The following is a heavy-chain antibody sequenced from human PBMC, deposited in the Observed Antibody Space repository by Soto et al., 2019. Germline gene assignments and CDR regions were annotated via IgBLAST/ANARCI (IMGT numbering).Heavy chain of an antibody. J-gene: IGHJ4*02. Sequence: GQLLESGGGLVQPGGSLRLSCAASGFTFSSYAMSWVRQAPGKGLEWVSTISGSGGSTYFADSVKGRFTISRDNSKNTVYLQRNSRRAEDTAVYYWAKGFAVAVRYSSGWAADYWGQGTLVTVSS. D-gene: IGHD6-19*01. V-gene: IGHV3-23*01. CDR2: ISGSGGST. CDR1: GFTFSSYA. CDR3: AKGFAVAVRYSSGWAADY.